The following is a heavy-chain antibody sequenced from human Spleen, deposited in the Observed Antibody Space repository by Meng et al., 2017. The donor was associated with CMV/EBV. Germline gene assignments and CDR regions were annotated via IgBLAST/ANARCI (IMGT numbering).Heavy chain of an antibody. J-gene: IGHJ5*02. CDR3: ARGPTTAGRERSWLDP. CDR1: Y. D-gene: IGHD4-11*01. V-gene: IGHV4-39*07. Sequence: YWASILQPPGKGLEWIGTISYRGCTFYNPSLKSRVTISGDTSKRQFSLNLSSVTAADTAVYYCARGPTTAGRERSWLDPWGQGTLVTVSS. CDR2: ISYRGCT.